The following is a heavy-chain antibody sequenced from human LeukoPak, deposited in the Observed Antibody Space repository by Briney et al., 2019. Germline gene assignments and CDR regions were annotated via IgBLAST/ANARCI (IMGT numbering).Heavy chain of an antibody. V-gene: IGHV1-18*01. CDR2: ISAYNGNT. CDR3: ARVRDSSIFGVVIGYYGMDV. CDR1: GYTFTSYG. Sequence: GASVKASCNASGYTFTSYGISWVRQAPGQGLELMGWISAYNGNTNYAQKLQGRVTMTTDTSTSTAYMELRSLRSDDTAVYYCARVRDSSIFGVVIGYYGMDVWGQGTTVTVSS. D-gene: IGHD3-3*01. J-gene: IGHJ6*02.